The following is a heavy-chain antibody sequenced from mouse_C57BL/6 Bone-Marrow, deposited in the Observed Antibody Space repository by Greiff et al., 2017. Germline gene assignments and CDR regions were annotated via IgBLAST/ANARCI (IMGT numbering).Heavy chain of an antibody. Sequence: QVQLQQSGPELVRPGVSVKISCKGSGYTFTDYAMHWVKQSHAKSLELIGVISTYYGYASYNQKFKDKATMTVDKSSSTAYMELARLTSEDSAVYYCASPGSSYEGFAYWGQGTLVTVSA. CDR1: GYTFTDYA. J-gene: IGHJ3*01. CDR2: ISTYYGYA. V-gene: IGHV1-67*01. D-gene: IGHD1-1*01. CDR3: ASPGSSYEGFAY.